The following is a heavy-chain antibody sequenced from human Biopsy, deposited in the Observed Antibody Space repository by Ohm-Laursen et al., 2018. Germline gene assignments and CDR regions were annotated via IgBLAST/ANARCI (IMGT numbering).Heavy chain of an antibody. CDR3: ARAVGIAAAPIDY. CDR1: GFIFSDYY. CDR2: INSSGSTK. J-gene: IGHJ4*02. V-gene: IGHV3-11*01. Sequence: SLRLSCAAPGFIFSDYYMSWIRQAPGRGLEWVSDINSSGSTKYHAESVKGRFTISRDNAMNSVYLQMNSLRGEDTAVYYCARAVGIAAAPIDYWGQGTLVTVSS. D-gene: IGHD2-15*01.